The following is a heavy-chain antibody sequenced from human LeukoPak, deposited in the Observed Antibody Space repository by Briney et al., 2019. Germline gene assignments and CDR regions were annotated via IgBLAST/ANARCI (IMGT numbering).Heavy chain of an antibody. D-gene: IGHD5-12*01. CDR1: GGSISSGSYY. CDR2: IYISGST. V-gene: IGHV4-61*02. J-gene: IGHJ4*02. CDR3: ARGGGGYDFRFDY. Sequence: SETLSLTCTVSGGSISSGSYYWSWIRQPAGKGLEWIGRIYISGSTNYNPSLTSRVTISVDTSKNQFSLKLSSVTAADTAVYYCARGGGGYDFRFDYWGQGTLVTVSS.